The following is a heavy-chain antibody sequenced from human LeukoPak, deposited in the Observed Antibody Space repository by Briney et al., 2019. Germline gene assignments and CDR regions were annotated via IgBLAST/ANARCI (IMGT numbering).Heavy chain of an antibody. CDR3: ARDGVVVAAIGGSWFDP. D-gene: IGHD2-15*01. J-gene: IGHJ5*02. CDR1: GYTFTSYY. CDR2: INPSGGST. Sequence: ASVKVSCKASGYTFTSYYMHWERQAPGQGLEWMGIINPSGGSTSYAQKFQGRVTMTRDTSTSTVYMELSSLRSEDTAVYYCARDGVVVAAIGGSWFDPWGQGTLVTVSS. V-gene: IGHV1-46*01.